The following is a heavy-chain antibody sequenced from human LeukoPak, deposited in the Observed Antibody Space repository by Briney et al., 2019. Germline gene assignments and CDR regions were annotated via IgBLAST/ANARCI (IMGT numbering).Heavy chain of an antibody. CDR3: ARVSDDSGYPFTLDY. J-gene: IGHJ4*02. Sequence: GGSLRLSCAASGFTFSSYAMHWVRQAPGKGLEWVAVISYDGSNKCYADSVKGRFTISRDNSKNTLYLQMNSLRAEDTAVYYCARVSDDSGYPFTLDYWGQGTLVTVSS. CDR2: ISYDGSNK. V-gene: IGHV3-30*04. D-gene: IGHD5-12*01. CDR1: GFTFSSYA.